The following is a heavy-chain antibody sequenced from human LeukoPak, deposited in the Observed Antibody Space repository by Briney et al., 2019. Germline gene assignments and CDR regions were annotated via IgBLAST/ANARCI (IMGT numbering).Heavy chain of an antibody. Sequence: KASETLSLTCTVSGGSISSYYWSWIRQPPGKGLEWLGSFFYSGSTNYKPSLKGRVTISVDTSKNQFSLKLSSVTAADTAVYYCARLVVSSWYHEVLLGRDYWGQGTLVTVSS. D-gene: IGHD6-13*01. CDR3: ARLVVSSWYHEVLLGRDY. CDR2: FFYSGST. V-gene: IGHV4-39*01. J-gene: IGHJ4*02. CDR1: GGSISSYY.